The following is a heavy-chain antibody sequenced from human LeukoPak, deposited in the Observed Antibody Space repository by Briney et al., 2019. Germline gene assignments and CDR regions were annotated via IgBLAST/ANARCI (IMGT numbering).Heavy chain of an antibody. CDR1: GGSICSYY. J-gene: IGHJ4*02. CDR3: ARDLLSTAGYFDY. V-gene: IGHV4-59*01. CDR2: IYYSGST. D-gene: IGHD6-19*01. Sequence: SETLSLTCTVSGGSICSYYWSWIRQPPGKGLEWIGYIYYSGSTNYNPSLKSRVTISVDTSKNQFSLNLSSVTAADTAVYYCARDLLSTAGYFDYWGQGTLVTVSS.